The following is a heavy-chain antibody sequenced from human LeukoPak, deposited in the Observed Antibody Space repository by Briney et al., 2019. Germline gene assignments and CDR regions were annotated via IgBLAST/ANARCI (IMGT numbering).Heavy chain of an antibody. V-gene: IGHV4-61*02. CDR1: GGSVTSGNYY. CDR3: AREPPGY. CDR2: IYTNGGA. J-gene: IGHJ4*02. Sequence: PSGTLSLTCTVAGGSVTSGNYYWNWIRQPAGKGLEWIGRIYTNGGASYNPSLKSRVTISIDASKNQFSLKLSSVTAADTAVYYCAREPPGYCGQGILVTVSS.